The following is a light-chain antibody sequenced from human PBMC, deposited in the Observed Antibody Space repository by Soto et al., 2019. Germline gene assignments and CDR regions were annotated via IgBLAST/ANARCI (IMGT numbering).Light chain of an antibody. CDR3: SSYTSTSTRL. J-gene: IGLJ2*01. V-gene: IGLV2-14*01. Sequence: QSALTQPASVSGSPGPSIAISCTGTNNDVGAYNYVSWYQRHPGKAPKLMIYEVSNRPSGVSNRFSGSKSGNTASLTISGLQAEDEADYYCSSYTSTSTRLFGGGTQLTVL. CDR1: NNDVGAYNY. CDR2: EVS.